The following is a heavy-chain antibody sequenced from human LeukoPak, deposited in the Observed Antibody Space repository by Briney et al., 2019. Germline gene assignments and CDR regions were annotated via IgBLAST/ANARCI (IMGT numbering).Heavy chain of an antibody. V-gene: IGHV4-34*01. J-gene: IGHJ4*02. CDR3: ARHEGHHFYSSSWYYFDY. Sequence: SETLSLTCAVYGGSFSGYYWSWIRQPPGKGLEWIGEINHSGSSNYSPSLMSRVTISVDTSKNHFSPKLSSVTPADTAVYYCARHEGHHFYSSSWYYFDYWGQGTLVTVSS. CDR2: INHSGSS. D-gene: IGHD6-13*01. CDR1: GGSFSGYY.